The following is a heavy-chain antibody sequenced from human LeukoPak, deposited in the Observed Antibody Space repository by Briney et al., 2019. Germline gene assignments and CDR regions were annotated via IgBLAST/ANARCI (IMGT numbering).Heavy chain of an antibody. V-gene: IGHV3-23*01. CDR3: AKDRPNYYESNGHYYRRDGDY. CDR2: ISSSGDFT. CDR1: GFTFNIYS. Sequence: GGSLRLSCAASGFTFNIYSMSWVRQAPGKGLEWVSSISSSGDFTVYAGSVKGRFTISRDNSKNTLYLQMNSLRAEDTALYYCAKDRPNYYESNGHYYRRDGDYWGQGTLVTVSS. D-gene: IGHD3-22*01. J-gene: IGHJ4*02.